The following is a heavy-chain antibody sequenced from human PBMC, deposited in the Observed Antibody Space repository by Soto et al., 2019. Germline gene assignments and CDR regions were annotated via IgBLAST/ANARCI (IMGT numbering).Heavy chain of an antibody. CDR1: GFTFSSYW. V-gene: IGHV3-74*01. Sequence: HPGGSLRLSCAASGFTFSSYWMHWVRQAPGKGLVWVSRINSDGSSTSYADSVKGRFTISRDNAKNTLYLQMNSLRAEDTAVYYCAIAARPYYYYGMDVWGQGTTVTVSS. D-gene: IGHD6-6*01. J-gene: IGHJ6*02. CDR3: AIAARPYYYYGMDV. CDR2: INSDGSST.